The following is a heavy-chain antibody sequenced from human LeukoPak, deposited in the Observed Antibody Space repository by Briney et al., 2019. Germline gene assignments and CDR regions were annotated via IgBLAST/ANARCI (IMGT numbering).Heavy chain of an antibody. V-gene: IGHV3-21*01. CDR2: ISSSSSYI. J-gene: IGHJ4*02. Sequence: PGGSLRLSCAASGFTFSSYIMNWVRQAPGKGLEWVSSISSSSSYIYYADSVKGRFTISRDNSKNTLHLQMNSLRAEDTAVYYCARDQYSYAHAAHWGQGTLVTASS. CDR1: GFTFSSYI. D-gene: IGHD5-18*01. CDR3: ARDQYSYAHAAH.